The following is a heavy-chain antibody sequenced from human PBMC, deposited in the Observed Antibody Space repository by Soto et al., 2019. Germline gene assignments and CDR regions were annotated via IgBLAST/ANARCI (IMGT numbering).Heavy chain of an antibody. V-gene: IGHV3-23*01. D-gene: IGHD1-26*01. CDR3: AKDKESGTYGGAYYFDH. CDR2: ISGSGYT. Sequence: EVQLLKSGGGLVQPGGSMRLSCVASGFTFNNYALSWVRQAPGKGLEWVSGISGSGYTYYADSVKGRFTISRDFSKNTVYLQMNSLRAEDTALYYCAKDKESGTYGGAYYFDHWGQGSQVTGSS. J-gene: IGHJ4*02. CDR1: GFTFNNYA.